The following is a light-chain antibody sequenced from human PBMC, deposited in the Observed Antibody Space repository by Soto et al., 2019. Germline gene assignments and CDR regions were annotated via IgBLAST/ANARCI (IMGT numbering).Light chain of an antibody. CDR1: SGHSNYA. CDR2: LNSDGSH. V-gene: IGLV4-69*01. CDR3: QTWGTGINIV. J-gene: IGLJ2*01. Sequence: QLVLTQSPSASASLGASVKLTCTLSSGHSNYAIAWHQLHPEKGPRYLMMLNSDGSHDKGDGIPDRFSGSSSGAERYLTISSLQSEDEADYYCQTWGTGINIVFGGGTKVTVL.